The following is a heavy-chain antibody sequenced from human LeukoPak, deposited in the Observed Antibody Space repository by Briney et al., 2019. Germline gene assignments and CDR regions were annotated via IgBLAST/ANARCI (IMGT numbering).Heavy chain of an antibody. J-gene: IGHJ5*02. Sequence: SETLSLTCSVSGGSISSTSYYWGWIRQPPGKGLEWIGSMSYIGTAYYNPSLKSRLTISVDTSNSQFSLKLTSVTAADTAVYYCARQGTLTSRRGGPSRFDPWGQGTLVTVSS. CDR1: GGSISSTSYY. V-gene: IGHV4-39*01. D-gene: IGHD3-10*01. CDR3: ARQGTLTSRRGGPSRFDP. CDR2: MSYIGTA.